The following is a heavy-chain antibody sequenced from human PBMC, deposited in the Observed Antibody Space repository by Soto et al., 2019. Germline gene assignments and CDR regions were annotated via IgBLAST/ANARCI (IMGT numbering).Heavy chain of an antibody. J-gene: IGHJ5*02. CDR1: GGTFSSYA. CDR3: ARGANWNYEWFDP. D-gene: IGHD1-7*01. V-gene: IGHV1-69*12. Sequence: QVQLVQSGAEVKKPGSSVKVSCKASGGTFSSYAISWVRQAPGQGLEWMGGIIPIFGTANYAQKFQGRVTITADESTSPAYMGLSSLKTEDTAVYYCARGANWNYEWFDPWGQGTLVTVSS. CDR2: IIPIFGTA.